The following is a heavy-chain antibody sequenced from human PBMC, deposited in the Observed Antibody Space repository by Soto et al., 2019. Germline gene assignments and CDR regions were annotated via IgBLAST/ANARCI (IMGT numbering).Heavy chain of an antibody. CDR2: IYYSGST. CDR1: GGSISSGGYY. V-gene: IGHV4-31*03. Sequence: SETLSLTCTVSGGSISSGGYYWSWIRQYPGKGLEWIGYIYYSGSTYYNPSLKSRVTISVDTSKNQFSLKLSSVTAADTAAYYCARGPPPRYYYYMDVWGKGTTVTVSS. CDR3: ARGPPPRYYYYMDV. J-gene: IGHJ6*03.